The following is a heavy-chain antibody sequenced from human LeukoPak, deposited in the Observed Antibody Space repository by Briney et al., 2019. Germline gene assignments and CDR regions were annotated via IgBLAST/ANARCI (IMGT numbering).Heavy chain of an antibody. CDR2: ISSNGSTI. CDR1: GFTFSSYE. Sequence: GGSLRLSCAASGFTFSSYEMNWVRQAPGKGLEWVSYISSNGSTIYYADSVKGRFTISRDNAKNSLYLQMNSLRAEDTAVYYCARTGAGYSYGYLFWDYWGQGTLVTVSS. CDR3: ARTGAGYSYGYLFWDY. D-gene: IGHD5-18*01. V-gene: IGHV3-48*03. J-gene: IGHJ4*02.